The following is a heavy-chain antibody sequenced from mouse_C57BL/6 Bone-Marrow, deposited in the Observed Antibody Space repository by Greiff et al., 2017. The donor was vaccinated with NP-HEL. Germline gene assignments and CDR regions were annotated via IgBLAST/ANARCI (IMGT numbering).Heavy chain of an antibody. D-gene: IGHD1-1*01. Sequence: VQRVESGPGLVAPSQSLSITCTVSGFSLTSYAISWVRQPPGKGLEWLGVIWTGGGTNYNSALKSRLSISKDNSKSQVFLKMNSLQTDDTARYYCARYYYGSSKFVFDYWGQGTTLTVSS. CDR2: IWTGGGT. CDR1: GFSLTSYA. CDR3: ARYYYGSSKFVFDY. J-gene: IGHJ2*01. V-gene: IGHV2-9-1*01.